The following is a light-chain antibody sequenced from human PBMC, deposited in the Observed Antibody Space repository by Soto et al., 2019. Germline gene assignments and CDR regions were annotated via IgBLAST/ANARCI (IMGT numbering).Light chain of an antibody. CDR3: SSYPTTSTLV. V-gene: IGLV2-14*01. CDR2: EVR. CDR1: IRDVGSYNL. J-gene: IGLJ3*02. Sequence: QSVLTQPASVSGSPGQSITIACTGTIRDVGSYNLVSWYQQRPGEAPKLIISEVRNRPSGISYRFTGSNSGNTASLTISGLQTEDEADYYCSSYPTTSTLVFGGGTKVTVL.